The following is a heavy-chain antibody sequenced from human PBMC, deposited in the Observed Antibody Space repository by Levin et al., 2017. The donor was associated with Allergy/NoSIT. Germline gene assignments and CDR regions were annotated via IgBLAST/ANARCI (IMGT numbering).Heavy chain of an antibody. D-gene: IGHD3-10*01. CDR3: ARAITPYYYGSGSYYPYYFDY. V-gene: IGHV4-30-4*01. CDR1: GGSISSGDYY. Sequence: SQTLSLTCTVSGGSISSGDYYWSWIRQPPGKGLEWIGYIYYSGSTYYNPSLKSRVTISVDTSKNQFSLKLSSVTAADTAVYYCARAITPYYYGSGSYYPYYFDYWGQGTLVTVSS. CDR2: IYYSGST. J-gene: IGHJ4*02.